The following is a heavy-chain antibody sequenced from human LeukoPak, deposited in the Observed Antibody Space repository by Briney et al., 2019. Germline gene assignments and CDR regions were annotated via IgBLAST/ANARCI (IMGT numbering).Heavy chain of an antibody. D-gene: IGHD6-13*01. CDR1: GFTFSSYS. V-gene: IGHV3-21*01. Sequence: GGSLRLSCAASGFTFSSYSMNWVRQAPGKGLEWVSSISSRSSYIYYADSVKGRFTISRDNAKNSLYLQMNSLRAEDTAVYYCARTAAAGSGDWFDPWGQGTLVTVSS. J-gene: IGHJ5*02. CDR2: ISSRSSYI. CDR3: ARTAAAGSGDWFDP.